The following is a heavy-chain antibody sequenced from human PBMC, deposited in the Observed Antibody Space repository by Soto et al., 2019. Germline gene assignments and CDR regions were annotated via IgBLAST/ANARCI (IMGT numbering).Heavy chain of an antibody. CDR2: IYYSGST. V-gene: IGHV4-39*01. CDR3: ARHPQGFGMDG. CDR1: GNSISSSSYY. Sequence: QLQLQESGPGLVKPSETLSLTCTVSGNSISSSSYYWGWIRQPPGKGLEWIVSIYYSGSTYYNPSLKSRVTISVDTSKNQFSLKLRSATAADTAVYYCARHPQGFGMDGWGQETTVTVSS. J-gene: IGHJ6*02.